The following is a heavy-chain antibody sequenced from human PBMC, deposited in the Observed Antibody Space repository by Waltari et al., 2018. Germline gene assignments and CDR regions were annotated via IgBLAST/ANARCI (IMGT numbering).Heavy chain of an antibody. CDR2: ISVYNGDT. CDR3: ARGHGYYNYMDV. CDR1: GYPFTTYV. Sequence: QAHLVQSGAEVKKPGASVKVSCTASGYPFTTYVISWVRQAPGQWLGWLGRISVYNGDTTYQQKLQGRVTITTDISTSTAYMELRSLRFDDTAVYYCARGHGYYNYMDVWGKGTTVTVSS. V-gene: IGHV1-18*01. J-gene: IGHJ6*03.